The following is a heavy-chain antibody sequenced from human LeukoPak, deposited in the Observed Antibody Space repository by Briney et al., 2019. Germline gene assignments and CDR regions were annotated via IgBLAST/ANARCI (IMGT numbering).Heavy chain of an antibody. V-gene: IGHV3-48*04. CDR3: ARLRRSSQPRFDY. Sequence: GRSLRLSCAASGFTFSSYAMHWVRQAPGKGLEWVSYISGSGSTIYYADSVKGRFTISRDNAKNSLYLQMNSLRAEDTAVYYCARLRRSSQPRFDYWGQGTLVTVSP. CDR1: GFTFSSYA. CDR2: ISGSGSTI. J-gene: IGHJ4*02. D-gene: IGHD1-26*01.